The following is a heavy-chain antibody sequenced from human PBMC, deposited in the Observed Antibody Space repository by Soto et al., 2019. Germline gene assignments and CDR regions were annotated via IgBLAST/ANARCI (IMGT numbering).Heavy chain of an antibody. D-gene: IGHD2-2*01. Sequence: QVQLVESGGGVVQPGGSLRLSCAASGFVFSAYHMYWARQAPGKGLEWVALIFHNGSSQFYADSVRGRFVISRDNSAKTLSLQMYSLRVEDTALYYCAKDLPDNYASPSGLDNWGQGVLVTVSS. CDR2: IFHNGSSQ. CDR1: GFVFSAYH. J-gene: IGHJ4*02. V-gene: IGHV3-33*06. CDR3: AKDLPDNYASPSGLDN.